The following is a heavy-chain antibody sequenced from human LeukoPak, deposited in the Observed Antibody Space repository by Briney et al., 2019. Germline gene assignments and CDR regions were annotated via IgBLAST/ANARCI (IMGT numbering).Heavy chain of an antibody. Sequence: PGGSLRLSCAASGFTFTSYAMSWVRQAPGKGLEWVSAISDNGGSTYYADSVKGRFTISRDNAKNSLYLQMNSLRAEDTAVYYCARDHQSTAMIVVGRYMDVWGKGTTVTVSS. CDR1: GFTFTSYA. CDR3: ARDHQSTAMIVVGRYMDV. V-gene: IGHV3-23*01. J-gene: IGHJ6*03. CDR2: ISDNGGST. D-gene: IGHD3-22*01.